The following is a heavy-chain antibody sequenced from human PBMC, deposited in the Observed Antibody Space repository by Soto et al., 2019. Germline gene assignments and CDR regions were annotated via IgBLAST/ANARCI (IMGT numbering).Heavy chain of an antibody. CDR1: GYTFTSYA. CDR2: INAGKGNT. D-gene: IGHD3-9*01. J-gene: IGHJ4*02. Sequence: PSVKVSCKAAGYTFTSYAMHFVRHGSVQRLKPIGWINAGKGNTKYSQKLHVILASTSFTSARTAYISRISLRSEDTAVYYCASGGEKILTGFDYWCQGSLVTVSS. V-gene: IGHV1-3*01. CDR3: ASGGEKILTGFDY.